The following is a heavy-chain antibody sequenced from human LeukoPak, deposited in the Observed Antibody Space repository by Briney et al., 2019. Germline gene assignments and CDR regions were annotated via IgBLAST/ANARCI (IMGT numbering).Heavy chain of an antibody. CDR1: GFPFSRFE. J-gene: IGHJ4*02. CDR3: VGGGLRYFDY. Sequence: PGGSLKLSCAASGFPFSRFEMNWVRQAPGKGLEWVSYISGSGGTKYGDSVKGRFTISRDNAENSLCLHMNSLRDEDTAVYFCVGGGLRYFDYWGQGTLVTVSS. V-gene: IGHV3-48*03. D-gene: IGHD4-17*01. CDR2: ISGSGGT.